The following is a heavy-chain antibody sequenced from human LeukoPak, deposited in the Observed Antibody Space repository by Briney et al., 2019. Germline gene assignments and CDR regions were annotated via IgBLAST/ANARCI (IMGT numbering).Heavy chain of an antibody. CDR1: GYSFTYYY. Sequence: GESLKISCKTSGYSFTYYYIAWGRQMPGKGVEWMRIIYPGDSDTRYSPSFHGQVTISADNSMKTAYLQWNSLQASDTAIYYCASATTPAGDGDWFDPWGQGTLVTVSS. V-gene: IGHV5-51*01. CDR2: IYPGDSDT. D-gene: IGHD4-17*01. J-gene: IGHJ5*02. CDR3: ASATTPAGDGDWFDP.